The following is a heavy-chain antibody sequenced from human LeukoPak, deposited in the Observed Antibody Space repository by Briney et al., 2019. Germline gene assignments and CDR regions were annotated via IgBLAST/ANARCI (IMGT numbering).Heavy chain of an antibody. CDR3: ARAIYESGSFYQDYAFDF. V-gene: IGHV3-48*04. D-gene: IGHD2-15*01. Sequence: GGSLRLSCAASGFTFTGHNMNWVRQAPGKGLEWVSYISISSGTIYYADSVKGRFSISKDNAKSSLDLQMNSLRAEDTAVYYCARAIYESGSFYQDYAFDFWGPGTMVTVSS. J-gene: IGHJ3*01. CDR1: GFTFTGHN. CDR2: ISISSGTI.